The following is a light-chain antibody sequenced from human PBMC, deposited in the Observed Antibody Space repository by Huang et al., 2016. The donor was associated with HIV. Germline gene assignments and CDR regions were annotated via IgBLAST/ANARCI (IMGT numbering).Light chain of an antibody. CDR2: DAS. V-gene: IGKV1-33*01. CDR3: QQYDNLGVT. J-gene: IGKJ5*01. CDR1: QDISNY. Sequence: DIQMTQSPSSLSASVGDRVTITCQASQDISNYLNWYQQKPGKAPKLLIYDASNLETGVPSRFSGSGSGTGFTFTISSPQPEDIATYYCQQYDNLGVTFGQGTRLEIK.